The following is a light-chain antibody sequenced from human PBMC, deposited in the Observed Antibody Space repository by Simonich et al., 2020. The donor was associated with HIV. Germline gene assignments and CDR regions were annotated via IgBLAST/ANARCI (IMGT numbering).Light chain of an antibody. V-gene: IGKV3-15*01. CDR3: QQYNYWPLFLT. CDR1: KSVSSN. Sequence: EIVITQSPATLSVSTGERATLSCRANKSVSSNLARYQQKPGQSPRRLIYGASARATGIPARFSGSGSGTEFTLTISSLQSEDFAVYYCQQYNYWPLFLTFGGGTKVEIK. CDR2: GAS. J-gene: IGKJ4*01.